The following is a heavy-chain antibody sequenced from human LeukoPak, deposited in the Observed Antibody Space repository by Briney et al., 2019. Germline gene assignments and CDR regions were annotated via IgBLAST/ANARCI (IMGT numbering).Heavy chain of an antibody. J-gene: IGHJ4*02. CDR2: ISYDGSNK. CDR3: ARDGLQVDTAMVIDY. Sequence: GGSLRLSCAASGFAFSSYAMHWVRQAPGKGLEWVAIISYDGSNKYYADSVKGRFTISRDNSKNTLYLQMNSLRAEDTAVYYCARDGLQVDTAMVIDYWGQGSLVTASS. CDR1: GFAFSSYA. D-gene: IGHD5-18*01. V-gene: IGHV3-30*04.